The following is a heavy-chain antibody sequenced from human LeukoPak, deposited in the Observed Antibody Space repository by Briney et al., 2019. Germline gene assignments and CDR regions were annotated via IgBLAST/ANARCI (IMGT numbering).Heavy chain of an antibody. D-gene: IGHD6-13*01. CDR3: ARMLRGSSWPGTPDYYYGMDV. Sequence: PSETLSFTCSVSGDPVNSYYWSWIRQPPGKGLEWIGYIYYSGSTNYNPSLKSRVTISVDTSKKQFSMKLTSVTAADTAVYYCARMLRGSSWPGTPDYYYGMDVWGQGTTVTVSS. CDR1: GDPVNSYY. CDR2: IYYSGST. J-gene: IGHJ6*02. V-gene: IGHV4-59*02.